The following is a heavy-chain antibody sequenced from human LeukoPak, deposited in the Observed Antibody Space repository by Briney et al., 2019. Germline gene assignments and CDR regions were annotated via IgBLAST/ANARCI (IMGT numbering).Heavy chain of an antibody. Sequence: PGGSLRLSCAASGFTFSSYEMNWVRQAPGRRLEWVSYISSSGSTIYYADSVKGRFTISRDNAKNSLYLQMNSLSAEDTAVYYCARDLGQYYDTSDNWFDPWGQGTLVTVSS. V-gene: IGHV3-48*03. J-gene: IGHJ5*02. D-gene: IGHD3-22*01. CDR2: ISSSGSTI. CDR3: ARDLGQYYDTSDNWFDP. CDR1: GFTFSSYE.